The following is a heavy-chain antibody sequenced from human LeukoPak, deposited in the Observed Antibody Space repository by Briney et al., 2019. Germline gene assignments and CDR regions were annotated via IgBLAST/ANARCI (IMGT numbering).Heavy chain of an antibody. J-gene: IGHJ6*04. CDR2: ISSSSSDI. D-gene: IGHD3-10*01. CDR3: ARDPYGSGSYSFAYYYYYYGMDV. V-gene: IGHV3-21*01. Sequence: GGSLRLSCAASRFTFSSYSMNWVGQAPGKGLEWVSSISSSSSDIYYTDSVKGRFTISRDNAKNSLYLQMNSLRAEDTAVYYCARDPYGSGSYSFAYYYYYYGMDVWGKGTTVTVSS. CDR1: RFTFSSYS.